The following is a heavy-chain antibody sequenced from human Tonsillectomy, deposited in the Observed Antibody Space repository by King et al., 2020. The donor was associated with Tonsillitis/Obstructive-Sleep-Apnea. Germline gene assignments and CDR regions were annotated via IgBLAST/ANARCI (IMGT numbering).Heavy chain of an antibody. D-gene: IGHD6-19*01. CDR3: ANLPRIAVAIIDY. V-gene: IGHV3-23*04. CDR2: ISCGGGST. J-gene: IGHJ4*02. Sequence: VQLVESGGGLVQPGGSLRLSCAASGFTFSSYAMSWVRQAPGKGLVGVSAISCGGGSTYYEDSVKGRFTISRDNSKNTLYLQMNSLRAEDTAVYYCANLPRIAVAIIDYWGQGTLVTVSS. CDR1: GFTFSSYA.